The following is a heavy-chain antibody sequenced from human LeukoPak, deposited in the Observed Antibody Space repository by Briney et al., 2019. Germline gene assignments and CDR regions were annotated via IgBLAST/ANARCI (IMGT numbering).Heavy chain of an antibody. Sequence: ASVKASCKASGYTFTGYYMHWVRQAPGQGLEWMGWINPNSGGTNYAQKFQGRVTMTRDTSISTAYMELSRLRSDDTAVYYCARSYIVVVPAAIGYWGQGTLVTVSS. J-gene: IGHJ4*02. CDR2: INPNSGGT. D-gene: IGHD2-2*01. CDR1: GYTFTGYY. CDR3: ARSYIVVVPAAIGY. V-gene: IGHV1-2*02.